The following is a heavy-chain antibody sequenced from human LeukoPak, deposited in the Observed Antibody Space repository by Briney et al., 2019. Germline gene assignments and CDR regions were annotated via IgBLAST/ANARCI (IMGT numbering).Heavy chain of an antibody. CDR1: GFTFSSYW. J-gene: IGHJ4*02. CDR3: ARETEMANLDY. V-gene: IGHV3-7*04. D-gene: IGHD5-24*01. CDR2: IKQEGSEK. Sequence: GSLRLSCTASGFTFSSYWMNWVRQAPGKGLEGVANIKQEGSEKYYVDSVKGRLTISRDKDRKSLYLQMNSLRADDTAVYYCARETEMANLDYWGQGTLVTVSS.